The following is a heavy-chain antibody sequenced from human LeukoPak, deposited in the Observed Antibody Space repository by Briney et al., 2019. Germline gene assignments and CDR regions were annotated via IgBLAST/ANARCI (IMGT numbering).Heavy chain of an antibody. D-gene: IGHD2-2*01. V-gene: IGHV4-38-2*02. Sequence: TSETLSLTCTVSGYSISSGYYWGWSRQPPGKGLEWIGGIYHSGSTYYNPSLKSRVTISVDTSKNQFSLKLSSVTAADTAVYYCASLVVPAAIGYYYYYYMDVWGKGTTVTVSS. CDR3: ASLVVPAAIGYYYYYYMDV. CDR1: GYSISSGYY. J-gene: IGHJ6*03. CDR2: IYHSGST.